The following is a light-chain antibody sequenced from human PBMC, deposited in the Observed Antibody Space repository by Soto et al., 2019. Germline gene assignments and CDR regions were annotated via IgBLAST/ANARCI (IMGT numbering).Light chain of an antibody. V-gene: IGKV3-20*01. J-gene: IGKJ2*01. CDR2: AAS. CDR3: QQYGRSPLM. Sequence: EIVLTQSPATLSWSAGERATLSCRPSQILSPSYLAWYQHKPGHGPRLLIFAASSRATGVPDRFSGSGSGQDFNLTITRLEPEDSAIYYCQQYGRSPLMFGRGTHLEI. CDR1: QILSPSY.